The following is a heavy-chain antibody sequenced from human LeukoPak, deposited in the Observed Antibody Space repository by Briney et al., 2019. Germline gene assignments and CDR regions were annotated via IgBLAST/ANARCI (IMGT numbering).Heavy chain of an antibody. J-gene: IGHJ5*02. D-gene: IGHD5-24*01. CDR2: IYTTGST. CDR3: ATDDNSLPGHNWFDP. V-gene: IGHV4-4*07. Sequence: KPSETLSLTCTVSGGSIGTYYCSWIRQPAGKGLEWIGRIYTTGSTNYNPSPKSRVTMSVDTYENQFSLKLTSVTAADTAVYYCATDDNSLPGHNWFDPWGQGTLVTVSS. CDR1: GGSIGTYY.